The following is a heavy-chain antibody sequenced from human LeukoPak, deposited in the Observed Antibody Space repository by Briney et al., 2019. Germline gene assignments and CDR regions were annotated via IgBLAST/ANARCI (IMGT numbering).Heavy chain of an antibody. CDR2: IYWNDDK. Sequence: SGPTLVNPTQTLTLTCTFSGFSLSTSGVGGGWIRQPPGKALEWLAPIYWNDDKRYSPSLKSRLTITKDTSKNQVVLTMTNMDPVDTATYYCAHSGTVTTPHDALDIWGQGTMVTVSS. D-gene: IGHD4-17*01. CDR3: AHSGTVTTPHDALDI. V-gene: IGHV2-5*01. J-gene: IGHJ3*02. CDR1: GFSLSTSGVG.